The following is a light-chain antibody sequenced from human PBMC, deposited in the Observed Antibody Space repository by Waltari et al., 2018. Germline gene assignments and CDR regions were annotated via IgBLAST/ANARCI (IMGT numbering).Light chain of an antibody. V-gene: IGLV2-14*03. CDR2: DVS. CDR1: SSDVGGYNY. CDR3: SSYISSDTLEL. Sequence: HSALTQPASVSGSPGQSITISCTGTSSDVGGYNYVSWYQQHPGKAPKLMIYDVSNRPSGVSNRFSGSKSGHTASLTISGLQAEDEADYYCSSYISSDTLELFGGGTSLTVL. J-gene: IGLJ2*01.